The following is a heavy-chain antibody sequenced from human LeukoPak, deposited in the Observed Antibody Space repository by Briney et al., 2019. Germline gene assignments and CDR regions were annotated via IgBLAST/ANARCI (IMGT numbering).Heavy chain of an antibody. Sequence: HPGGSLRLSCAASEFTLRNYWMNWVRQAPGKGLEWVSYISSSGSTIYYADSVKGRFTISRDNAKNSLYLQMNSLRAEDTAVYYCAELGITMIGGVWGKGATVTISS. V-gene: IGHV3-48*04. CDR2: ISSSGSTI. D-gene: IGHD3-10*02. CDR3: AELGITMIGGV. J-gene: IGHJ6*04. CDR1: EFTLRNYW.